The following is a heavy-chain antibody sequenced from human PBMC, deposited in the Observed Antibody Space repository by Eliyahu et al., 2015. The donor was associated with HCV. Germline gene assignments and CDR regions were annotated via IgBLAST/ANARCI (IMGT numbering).Heavy chain of an antibody. CDR1: GGTFNTYT. J-gene: IGHJ4*02. D-gene: IGHD5-18*01. Sequence: QVQLVQSGAEMKKPGSSVKVSCKASGGTFNTYTFSWVRQAPGQGLEWVGRVIPILDIANYAQKFQDRVTITADKSTSTVSMELRGLRSEDTALYYCARGNTDAVLGLEYWGQGTPVTVSS. V-gene: IGHV1-69*02. CDR3: ARGNTDAVLGLEY. CDR2: VIPILDIA.